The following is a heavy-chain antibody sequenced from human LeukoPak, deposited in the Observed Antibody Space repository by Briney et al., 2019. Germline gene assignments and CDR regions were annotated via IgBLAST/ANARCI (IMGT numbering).Heavy chain of an antibody. CDR3: VRGEVLIDCGDYVRRDYNWFDP. V-gene: IGHV4-34*01. J-gene: IGHJ5*02. Sequence: SETLSLTCAVYGGSFSGYYWSWIRQPPGKGLEWIGEINHSGSTNYNPSLKSRVTISVDTSKNQFSLKLSSVTAADTAVYYCVRGEVLIDCGDYVRRDYNWFDPWGQGTLVTVSS. CDR1: GGSFSGYY. CDR2: INHSGST. D-gene: IGHD4-17*01.